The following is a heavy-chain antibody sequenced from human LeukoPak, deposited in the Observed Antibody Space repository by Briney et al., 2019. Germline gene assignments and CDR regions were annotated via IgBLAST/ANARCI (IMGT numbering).Heavy chain of an antibody. Sequence: GRSLRLSCAASGFTFSSYAMHWVRQAPGKGLEWVAVISYDGSNKYYADSVKGRFTISRDNSKNTLYLQMNSLRAEDTAVYYCAKETELELPGTNWFDPWGQGTLVTVSS. CDR1: GFTFSSYA. V-gene: IGHV3-30-3*01. CDR3: AKETELELPGTNWFDP. CDR2: ISYDGSNK. J-gene: IGHJ5*02. D-gene: IGHD1-7*01.